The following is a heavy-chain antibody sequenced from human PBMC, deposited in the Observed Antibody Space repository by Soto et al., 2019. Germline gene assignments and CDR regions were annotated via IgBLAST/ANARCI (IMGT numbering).Heavy chain of an antibody. Sequence: GGSLRLSCAASGFTFSSYGMHWVRQAPGKGLEWVAVISYDGSNKYYADSVKGRFTISRDNSKNTLYLQMNSLRAEDTAVYYCAKDISYTLAAAGMALDYWGQGTLVTVSS. CDR3: AKDISYTLAAAGMALDY. J-gene: IGHJ4*02. CDR1: GFTFSSYG. D-gene: IGHD6-13*01. CDR2: ISYDGSNK. V-gene: IGHV3-30*18.